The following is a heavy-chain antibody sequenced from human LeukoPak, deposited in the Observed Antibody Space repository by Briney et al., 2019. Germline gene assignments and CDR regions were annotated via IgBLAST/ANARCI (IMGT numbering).Heavy chain of an antibody. V-gene: IGHV1-18*01. D-gene: IGHD3-22*01. Sequence: ASVKVSCKASGYTFTSYGISWVRQAPGQGLEWMGWISAYNGNTNYAQKLQGRVTMTTDTSTSTAYMELRSLRSDDTAVYYCARVSYYYASSECFDYWGQGTLVTVSS. CDR2: ISAYNGNT. J-gene: IGHJ4*02. CDR3: ARVSYYYASSECFDY. CDR1: GYTFTSYG.